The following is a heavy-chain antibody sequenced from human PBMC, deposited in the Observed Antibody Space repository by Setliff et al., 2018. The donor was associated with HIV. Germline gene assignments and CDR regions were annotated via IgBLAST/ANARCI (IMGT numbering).Heavy chain of an antibody. D-gene: IGHD3-22*01. CDR1: GGSFSGYY. CDR2: SNQSGSG. V-gene: IGHV4-34*01. CDR3: ATRVYYYDSNKVLREEGFDP. Sequence: SETLSLTCAVYGGSFSGYYWSWIRQPPGKGLEWIGESNQSGSGNYNPSLKSRVTISVDTSKNQFSLNLTSVTASDTAVYFCATRVYYYDSNKVLREEGFDPWGQGTLVTVSS. J-gene: IGHJ5*02.